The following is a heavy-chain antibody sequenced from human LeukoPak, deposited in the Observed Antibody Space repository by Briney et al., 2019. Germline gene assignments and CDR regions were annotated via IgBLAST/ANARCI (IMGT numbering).Heavy chain of an antibody. CDR1: GFTASSNY. CDR3: ARVMQDPHYYDSSGYYVEDYYYYGMDV. V-gene: IGHV3-66*01. J-gene: IGHJ6*02. CDR2: IYSGGST. Sequence: GGSLRLSCAASGFTASSNYMSWVRQAPGKGREWVSVIYSGGSTYYADSVKGRFTISRDNSKNTLYLQMNSLRAEDTAVYYCARVMQDPHYYDSSGYYVEDYYYYGMDVWGQGTTVTVSS. D-gene: IGHD3-22*01.